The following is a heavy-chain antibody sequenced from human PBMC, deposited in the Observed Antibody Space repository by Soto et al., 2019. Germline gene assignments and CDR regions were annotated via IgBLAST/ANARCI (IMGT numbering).Heavy chain of an antibody. Sequence: GVSVKVCCKDSGYTYNSYGMRWVRQAPGQGLEWMGWISAYNGNTNYAQKLQGRVTMTTDTSTSTAYMELRSLRSDDTAVYYCARDFQTMYELWGQGTLVTVSS. CDR3: ARDFQTMYEL. CDR2: ISAYNGNT. V-gene: IGHV1-18*01. CDR1: GYTYNSYG. J-gene: IGHJ4*02. D-gene: IGHD1-7*01.